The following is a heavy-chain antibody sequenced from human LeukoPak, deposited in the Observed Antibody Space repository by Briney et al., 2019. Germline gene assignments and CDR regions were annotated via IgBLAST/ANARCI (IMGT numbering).Heavy chain of an antibody. D-gene: IGHD3-10*01. CDR2: MYTSGST. CDR1: GGSISSYY. Sequence: PSETLSLTCTVSGGSISSYYWSWIRQPAGKGLQWIGRMYTSGSTNYNPSLKSRVTMSVDTSKNQFSLRLSSVTAADTAIYYCARGISGSWCYGHFDYWGQGILVTVSS. V-gene: IGHV4-4*07. J-gene: IGHJ4*02. CDR3: ARGISGSWCYGHFDY.